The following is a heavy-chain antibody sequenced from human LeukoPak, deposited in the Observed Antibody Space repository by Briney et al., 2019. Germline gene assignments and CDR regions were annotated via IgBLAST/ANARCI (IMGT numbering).Heavy chain of an antibody. D-gene: IGHD3-3*01. CDR2: IYHSGST. CDR3: ARGLLLYDFWSGYYSGDAFDI. V-gene: IGHV4-30-2*01. Sequence: PSQTLSLTCTVSGGSISSGGYYWSWIRQPPGKGLEWIGYIYHSGSTYYNPSLKSRVTISVDRSKNQFSLKLSSVTAADTAVYYCARGLLLYDFWSGYYSGDAFDIWGQGTMVTVSS. CDR1: GGSISSGGYY. J-gene: IGHJ3*02.